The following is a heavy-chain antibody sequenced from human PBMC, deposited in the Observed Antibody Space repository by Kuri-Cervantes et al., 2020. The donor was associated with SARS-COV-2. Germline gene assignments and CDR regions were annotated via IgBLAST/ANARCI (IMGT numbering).Heavy chain of an antibody. CDR2: IIPIFGTA. J-gene: IGHJ3*02. D-gene: IGHD3-22*01. CDR3: ARTSYDSSGYMAFDI. Sequence: SVKVSCKASGYTFTGYYMHWVRQAPGQGLEWMGGIIPIFGTANYAQKFQGRVTITTDESTSTAYMELSSLRSEDTAVYYCARTSYDSSGYMAFDIWGQGTMVTVSS. CDR1: GYTFTGYY. V-gene: IGHV1-69*05.